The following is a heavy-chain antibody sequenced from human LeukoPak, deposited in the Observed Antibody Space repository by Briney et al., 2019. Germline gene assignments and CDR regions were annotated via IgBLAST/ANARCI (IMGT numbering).Heavy chain of an antibody. CDR2: IKQDGSEK. CDR1: GFTFSSYS. Sequence: GGSLRLSCAASGFTFSSYSMNWVRQAPGKGLEWVANIKQDGSEKYYVDSVKGRFTISRDNAKNSLYLQMNSLRAEDTAVYYCARRGYYYDSSGYYLGGFDYWGQGTLVTVSS. CDR3: ARRGYYYDSSGYYLGGFDY. V-gene: IGHV3-7*05. D-gene: IGHD3-22*01. J-gene: IGHJ4*02.